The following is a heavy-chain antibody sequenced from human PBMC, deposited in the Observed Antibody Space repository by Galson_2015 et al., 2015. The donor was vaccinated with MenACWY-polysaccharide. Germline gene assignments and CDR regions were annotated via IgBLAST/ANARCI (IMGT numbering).Heavy chain of an antibody. CDR1: GFSLSTSGVS. CDR3: ALIPPAPSRQVPAYYYGMAV. CDR2: IDWDDDD. V-gene: IGHV2-70*11. J-gene: IGHJ6*02. Sequence: PALVKPTQTPTLTCTFYGFSLSTSGVSVSWIRQPPGKALEWLARIDWDDDDYYSTSLKTRLTISKDTSKNQVFLTMTNMKPVDTATYYCALIPPAPSRQVPAYYYGMAVWGQGTTVTVSS.